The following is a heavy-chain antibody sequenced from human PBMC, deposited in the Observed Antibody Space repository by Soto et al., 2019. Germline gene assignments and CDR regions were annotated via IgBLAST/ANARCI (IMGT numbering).Heavy chain of an antibody. J-gene: IGHJ6*02. V-gene: IGHV1-69*12. CDR3: ARDKDRLQLGGSYYFILDV. D-gene: IGHD1-1*01. CDR2: IMPVFRRP. Sequence: QVQLVQSGAEVKKPGSSVKVSCKASGGTFRTSAISWVRQAPGQGLEWVGGIMPVFRRPKYAQNFQDRVTITADESTSTDYMELNSLRSDDTAVYYCARDKDRLQLGGSYYFILDVWGQGTAVTVSS. CDR1: GGTFRTSA.